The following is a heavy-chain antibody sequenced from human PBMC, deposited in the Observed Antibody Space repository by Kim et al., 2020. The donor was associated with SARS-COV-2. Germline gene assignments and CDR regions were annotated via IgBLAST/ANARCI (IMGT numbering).Heavy chain of an antibody. Sequence: SVKVSCKVSGGTVKNYAISWVRQAPGQGPEWMGGIIPSYGTANYAQKFQGRLRINADESTGTVYMELSSLRSEDTAVYYCARDKPYDSSGYLALRYWYFDSWGRGTLVTVSS. CDR2: IIPSYGTA. J-gene: IGHJ2*01. CDR1: GGTVKNYA. CDR3: ARDKPYDSSGYLALRYWYFDS. V-gene: IGHV1-69*13. D-gene: IGHD3-22*01.